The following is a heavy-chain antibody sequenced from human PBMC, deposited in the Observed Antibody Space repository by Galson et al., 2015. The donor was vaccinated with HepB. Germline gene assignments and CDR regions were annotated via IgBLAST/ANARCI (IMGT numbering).Heavy chain of an antibody. J-gene: IGHJ6*02. CDR2: ISLDSAYI. Sequence: SMRLPCEASEFNFSSYSMHRVRQAPGKGQDWASYISLDSAYIQYIDTMKGRFTISRDSAQNSVYLQMNSLGADDTAVYYCTRGYSTATGSDGYYYYGMNVWGQGTTVSVSS. D-gene: IGHD2-2*01. V-gene: IGHV3-21*05. CDR1: EFNFSSYS. CDR3: TRGYSTATGSDGYYYYGMNV.